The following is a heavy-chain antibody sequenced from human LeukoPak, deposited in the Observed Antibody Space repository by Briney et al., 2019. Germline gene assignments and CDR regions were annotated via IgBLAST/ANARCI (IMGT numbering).Heavy chain of an antibody. CDR2: IFFSGTT. D-gene: IGHD6-19*01. Sequence: SETLSLTCTVSSVSLTNYYWSWLRQPPGKGLEWIGYIFFSGTTNYNPSLKSRVTISVDTSKNQFSLKMTSVTAADTAVYFCARVGSGGAWFDFWGQGTLVTVSS. CDR3: ARVGSGGAWFDF. V-gene: IGHV4-59*01. J-gene: IGHJ4*02. CDR1: SVSLTNYY.